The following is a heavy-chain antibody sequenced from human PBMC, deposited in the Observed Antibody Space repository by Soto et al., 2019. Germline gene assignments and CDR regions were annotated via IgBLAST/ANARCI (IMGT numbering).Heavy chain of an antibody. CDR3: AKDQSQQLDYYYYYYMDV. D-gene: IGHD6-13*01. CDR2: ISGSGGST. Sequence: GGSLRLSCAASGFTFSSYAMSWVRQAPGKGLEWVSAISGSGGSTYYADSVKGRFTISRDNSKNTLYLQMNSLRAEDTAVYYCAKDQSQQLDYYYYYYMDVWGKGTTVTVSS. V-gene: IGHV3-23*01. J-gene: IGHJ6*03. CDR1: GFTFSSYA.